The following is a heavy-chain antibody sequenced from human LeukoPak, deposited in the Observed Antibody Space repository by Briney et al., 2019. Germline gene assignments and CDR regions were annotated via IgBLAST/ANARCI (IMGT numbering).Heavy chain of an antibody. CDR2: ISAYNGNT. V-gene: IGHV1-18*01. Sequence: ASVKVSCKASGYTFTNYGISWVRQAPGQGLEWVGWISAYNGNTNYAQKLQGRVTMTTDTSTSTAYMELRSLRSDDTAAYYCAKFKGYYYYYGMDVWGQGTTVTVSS. CDR1: GYTFTNYG. CDR3: AKFKGYYYYYGMDV. J-gene: IGHJ6*02.